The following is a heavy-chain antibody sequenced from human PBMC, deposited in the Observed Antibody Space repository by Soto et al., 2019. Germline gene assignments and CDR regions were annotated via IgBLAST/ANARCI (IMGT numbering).Heavy chain of an antibody. CDR3: AHTTYYYDSSGYYRY. V-gene: IGHV2-5*02. CDR2: IYWDDDK. J-gene: IGHJ4*02. D-gene: IGHD3-22*01. CDR1: GFSLSTSGVG. Sequence: QITLKESGPTLVKPTQTLTLTCTFSGFSLSTSGVGVGWIRQPPGKALEWLALIYWDDDKRYSPSLKSRLTITTATSTNHVVLTITNIDPVDTATYYCAHTTYYYDSSGYYRYWGQGTLVTVSS.